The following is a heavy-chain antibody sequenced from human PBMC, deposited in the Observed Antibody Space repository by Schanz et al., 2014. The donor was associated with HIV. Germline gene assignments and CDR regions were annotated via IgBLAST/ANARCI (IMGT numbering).Heavy chain of an antibody. CDR3: ARADYGSGSFHNGPDY. J-gene: IGHJ4*02. Sequence: QVQLVESGGGVVQPGRSLRLSCAASGFTFSSYGMHWVRQAPGKGLEWVAVIWYDGSNKYYADSVKGRFTISRDNVKDTLFLQLNSLRPDDSAIYYCARADYGSGSFHNGPDYWGQGTLVTVSS. D-gene: IGHD3-10*01. CDR2: IWYDGSNK. V-gene: IGHV3-33*01. CDR1: GFTFSSYG.